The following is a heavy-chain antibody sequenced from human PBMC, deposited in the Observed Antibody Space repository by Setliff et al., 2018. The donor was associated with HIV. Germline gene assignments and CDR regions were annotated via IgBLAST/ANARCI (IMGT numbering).Heavy chain of an antibody. CDR2: INPSSTST. CDR3: ARDHMSVGAWVGATSRGLFQH. Sequence: VSCKASGYTFTTYYIHWVRQAPGQGLEWMGIINPSSTSTNYAQRFQGRVTMTRDTSTSTVYMELSSLRSEDTAVYYCARDHMSVGAWVGATSRGLFQHWGQGTLVTVSS. J-gene: IGHJ1*01. CDR1: GYTFTTYY. D-gene: IGHD1-26*01. V-gene: IGHV1-46*01.